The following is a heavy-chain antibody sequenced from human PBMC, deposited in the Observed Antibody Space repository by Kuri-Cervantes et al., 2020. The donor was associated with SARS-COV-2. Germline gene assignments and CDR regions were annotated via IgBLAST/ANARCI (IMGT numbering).Heavy chain of an antibody. V-gene: IGHV1-69*06. D-gene: IGHD3-22*01. Sequence: SVNVSCKDSGGTFSSYTISWVRQAPGQGLEWMGGIIPIFGTANYAQKFQGRVTITADKSTSTAYMELSSLRSEDTAVYYCAAYYDSSGYSPLAYWGQGTLVTVSS. CDR2: IIPIFGTA. CDR3: AAYYDSSGYSPLAY. CDR1: GGTFSSYT. J-gene: IGHJ4*02.